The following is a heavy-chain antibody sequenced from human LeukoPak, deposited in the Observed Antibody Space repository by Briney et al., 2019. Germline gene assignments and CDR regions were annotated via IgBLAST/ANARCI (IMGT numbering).Heavy chain of an antibody. V-gene: IGHV4-61*02. CDR1: GGSISSGSYY. CDR3: VRDRGSIVGATDVIIDY. D-gene: IGHD1-26*01. CDR2: IYTSGGT. Sequence: PSQTLSLTCTVSGGSISSGSYYWSWIRQPAGKGLEWIGRIYTSGGTNYNPSLKSRVTISVDTSKNQFSLKLSSVTAADTAVYYCVRDRGSIVGATDVIIDYWGQGTLVTVSS. J-gene: IGHJ4*02.